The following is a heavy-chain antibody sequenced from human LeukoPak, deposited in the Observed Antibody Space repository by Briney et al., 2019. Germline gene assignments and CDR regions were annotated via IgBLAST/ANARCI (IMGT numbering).Heavy chain of an antibody. D-gene: IGHD1-1*01. CDR1: GFTFSSYA. V-gene: IGHV3-15*01. Sequence: PGGSLRLSCAASGFTFSSYAMSWVRQAPGKGLEWVGRIKSKTDGGTTDYAAPVKGRFTISRNDSKNTLYLQMNSLKTEDTAVYYCTTEQLTPLKPFDYWGQGTLVTVSS. CDR3: TTEQLTPLKPFDY. J-gene: IGHJ4*02. CDR2: IKSKTDGGTT.